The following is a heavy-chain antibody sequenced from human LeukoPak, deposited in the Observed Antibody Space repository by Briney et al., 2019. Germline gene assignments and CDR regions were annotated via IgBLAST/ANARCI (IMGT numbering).Heavy chain of an antibody. CDR2: ISANGGTT. CDR1: GFSFSSCA. D-gene: IGHD6-19*01. V-gene: IGHV3-23*01. Sequence: PGGSLRLSCAASGFSFSSCAMAWVRQAPGKGLEWVSTISANGGTTYYADSVKGRLTISRDNSKNTLYVQMSSLGADDTAVYYCATISVASGVHYWGQGTLVTVSS. CDR3: ATISVASGVHY. J-gene: IGHJ4*02.